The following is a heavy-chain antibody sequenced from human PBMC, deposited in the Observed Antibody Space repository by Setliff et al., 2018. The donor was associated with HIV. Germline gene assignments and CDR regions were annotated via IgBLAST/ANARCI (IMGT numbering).Heavy chain of an antibody. J-gene: IGHJ5*02. Sequence: TSETLSLTCTVSGYSISSGYYWGFIRQPPGKGLEWIGSIYYSGSTNYNPSLKSRVTISVDTSKNQFSLKLSSVTAADTAVYYCAREEDYNFWSGYDWFDPWDQGTLVTVSS. CDR1: GYSISSGYY. CDR3: AREEDYNFWSGYDWFDP. V-gene: IGHV4-38-2*02. CDR2: IYYSGST. D-gene: IGHD3-3*01.